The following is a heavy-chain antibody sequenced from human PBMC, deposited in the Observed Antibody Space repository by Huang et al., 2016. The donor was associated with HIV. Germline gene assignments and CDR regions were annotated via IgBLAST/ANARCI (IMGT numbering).Heavy chain of an antibody. D-gene: IGHD1-1*01. CDR1: GGSFSAYY. J-gene: IGHJ3*02. Sequence: QVQLQQWGAGLLKPSETLSLTCAVYGGSFSAYYWSWLRQSPGKGLAWIGEINHIGSTNYNPSLKSRLTISVDTSKNQFSLKLSSVTAADTAVYYCARERMMSWLDDHDAFDIWGQGTMVTVSS. V-gene: IGHV4-34*01. CDR2: INHIGST. CDR3: ARERMMSWLDDHDAFDI.